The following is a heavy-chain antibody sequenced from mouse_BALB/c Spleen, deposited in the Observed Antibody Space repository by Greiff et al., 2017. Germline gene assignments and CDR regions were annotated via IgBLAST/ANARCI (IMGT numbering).Heavy chain of an antibody. CDR2: ISSGGST. CDR3: ARGDDGYYIYWYFDV. V-gene: IGHV5-6-5*01. CDR1: GFTFSSYA. D-gene: IGHD2-3*01. Sequence: EVKLQESGGGLVKPGGSLKLSCAASGFTFSSYAMSWVRQTPEKRLEWVASISSGGSTYYPDSVKGRFTISRDNARNILYLQMSSLRSEDTAMYYCARGDDGYYIYWYFDVWGAGTTVTVSS. J-gene: IGHJ1*01.